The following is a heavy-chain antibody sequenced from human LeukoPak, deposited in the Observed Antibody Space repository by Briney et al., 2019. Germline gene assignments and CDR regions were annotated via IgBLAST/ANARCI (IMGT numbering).Heavy chain of an antibody. CDR2: INPNSGGT. V-gene: IGHV1-2*02. D-gene: IGHD1-26*01. Sequence: ASVKVSSKASGYTFTGYYMHWVRQAPGQGLEWMGWINPNSGGTNYAQKFQGRVTMTRDTSISTAYMELSRLRSDDTAVYYCARASKGATDFDYWGQGTLVTVSS. J-gene: IGHJ4*02. CDR3: ARASKGATDFDY. CDR1: GYTFTGYY.